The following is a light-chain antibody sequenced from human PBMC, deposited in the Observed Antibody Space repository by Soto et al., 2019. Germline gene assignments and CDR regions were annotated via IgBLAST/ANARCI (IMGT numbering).Light chain of an antibody. CDR3: QQYNIWPLS. Sequence: EIVMTQSPATLSVSPGEGATLSCRASQSVRTNLAWYQQKPGQAPRLLIYGASTRATGIPARFSGSGSGTEFTLTISSLQSEDLAVYYCQQYNIWPLSFGPGTKVDIK. CDR2: GAS. V-gene: IGKV3-15*01. J-gene: IGKJ3*01. CDR1: QSVRTN.